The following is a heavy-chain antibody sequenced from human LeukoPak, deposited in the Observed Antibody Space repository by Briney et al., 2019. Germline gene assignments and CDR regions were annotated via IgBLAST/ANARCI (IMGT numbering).Heavy chain of an antibody. CDR2: ISDSGNTI. Sequence: GGSLRLSCAASGFDFSTYAMNWVRQAPGTGLEWLSYISDSGNTIFYADSVKGRFTISRDNAKNSLFLQVNSLRVEDTAVYYCAREDRSSYDFDYWGQGTLVTVSS. CDR1: GFDFSTYA. V-gene: IGHV3-48*04. CDR3: AREDRSSYDFDY. J-gene: IGHJ4*02. D-gene: IGHD1-26*01.